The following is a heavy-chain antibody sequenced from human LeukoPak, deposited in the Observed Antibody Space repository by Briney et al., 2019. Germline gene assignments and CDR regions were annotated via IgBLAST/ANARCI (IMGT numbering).Heavy chain of an antibody. V-gene: IGHV4-34*01. CDR3: AKDLITAAAE. CDR1: GGSFSGYY. Sequence: SETLSLTCAVYGGSFSGYYWSWIRQPPGKGLEWIGEINHSGSTNYNPSLKSRVTISVDTSKNQCSLKLSSVTAADTAVYYCAKDLITAAAEWGQGTLVTVSS. D-gene: IGHD6-13*01. J-gene: IGHJ4*02. CDR2: INHSGST.